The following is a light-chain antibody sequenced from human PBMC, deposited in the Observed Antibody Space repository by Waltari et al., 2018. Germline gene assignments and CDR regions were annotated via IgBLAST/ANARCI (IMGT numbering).Light chain of an antibody. Sequence: QLVLTQSPSASASLGASVTVTCTLSSGHTSYAIAWHQQQPEKGHRYLMKINSDGSNSTGDGIPGRFSGSSSGAERYLTISSRQSEDDAHYYCQAGDTGIRVFGGGTKLTVL. CDR1: SGHTSYA. V-gene: IGLV4-69*01. CDR3: QAGDTGIRV. CDR2: INSDGSN. J-gene: IGLJ3*02.